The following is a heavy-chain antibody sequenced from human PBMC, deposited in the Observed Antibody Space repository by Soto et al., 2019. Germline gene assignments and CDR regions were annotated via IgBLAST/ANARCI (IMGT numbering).Heavy chain of an antibody. V-gene: IGHV3-30-3*01. CDR3: VSRGISAVDH. D-gene: IGHD1-1*01. CDR2: ISSDGSNE. CDR1: GFTFSTYA. Sequence: QVQVVESGGGVVQPGGSLRLSCAASGFTFSTYAMHWVRQAPGKGPDWVAFISSDGSNEYYADSVKGRFTISRDNSKKTLYLQMNSLRPEDTAVYCCVSRGISAVDHWGQGTLVTVSS. J-gene: IGHJ4*02.